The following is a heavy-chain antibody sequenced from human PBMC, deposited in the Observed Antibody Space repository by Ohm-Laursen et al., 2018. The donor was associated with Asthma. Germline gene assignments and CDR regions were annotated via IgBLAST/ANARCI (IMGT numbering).Heavy chain of an antibody. J-gene: IGHJ4*02. Sequence: SLRLSCAASGFTFSDYGMHWVRQAPGKGLEWVAIISSDGSNKFHAESVKGRITPSRDNSKNTLYLEMNSLRAEDTAVYYCARRSKICYDTSHCFFDYWGQGTLVTVPS. CDR2: ISSDGSNK. V-gene: IGHV3-30*03. CDR1: GFTFSDYG. D-gene: IGHD2-2*01. CDR3: ARRSKICYDTSHCFFDY.